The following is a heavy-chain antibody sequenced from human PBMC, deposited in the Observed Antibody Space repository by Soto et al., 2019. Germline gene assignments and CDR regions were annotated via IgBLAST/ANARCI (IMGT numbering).Heavy chain of an antibody. CDR1: GGSITSSSYY. D-gene: IGHD1-1*01. J-gene: IGHJ4*02. V-gene: IGHV4-39*01. CDR2: MRYNGVP. Sequence: PSETLSLTCTVSGGSITSSSYYWGWVRQSPGKGLEWIGNMRYNGVPHSDPSLQSRVTISVDTPKSQFSLSLSSVTAADTAIYYCVCSLGPTTGIDYWGQGILVTVSS. CDR3: VCSLGPTTGIDY.